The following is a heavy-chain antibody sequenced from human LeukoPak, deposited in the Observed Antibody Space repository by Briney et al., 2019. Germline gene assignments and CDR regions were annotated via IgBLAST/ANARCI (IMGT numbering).Heavy chain of an antibody. V-gene: IGHV3-23*01. Sequence: QSGGSLRLSCAASGFTFARYAMSWVRQAPGKGLEWVSVISSSGGTTYYADSVKGRFTISRDNSKNTVFLQMNSLRAEDTAVYYCAKDQLVIDYYFVNWGQGTLVTISS. CDR3: AKDQLVIDYYFVN. CDR1: GFTFARYA. D-gene: IGHD2-21*01. J-gene: IGHJ4*02. CDR2: ISSSGGTT.